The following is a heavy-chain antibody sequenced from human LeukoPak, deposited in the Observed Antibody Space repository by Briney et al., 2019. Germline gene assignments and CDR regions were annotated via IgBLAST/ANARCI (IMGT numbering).Heavy chain of an antibody. CDR2: ISSSSSYI. CDR1: GFTFSSYS. CDR3: ARDFIYCSGGSCYPT. Sequence: GGSLRLSCAASGFTFSSYSMNWGRQAPGKGLEWVSSISSSSSYIYYADSVKGRFTISRDNAKNSLYLLMNSLRAEDTAVYYCARDFIYCSGGSCYPTWGQGTLVTVSS. D-gene: IGHD2-15*01. V-gene: IGHV3-21*01. J-gene: IGHJ5*02.